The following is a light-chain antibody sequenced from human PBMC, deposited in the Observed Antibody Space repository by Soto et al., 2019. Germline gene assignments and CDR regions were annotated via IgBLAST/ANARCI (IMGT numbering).Light chain of an antibody. V-gene: IGLV2-8*01. CDR1: SSDVGGYDY. CDR2: EVT. J-gene: IGLJ2*01. CDR3: SSYASGNAVV. Sequence: QSVLTQPPSASGSPGQSVTISCTGTSSDVGGYDYVSWYQQHAGKVPKLIIYEVTKRPSGVPDRFSGSRSGNTASLTVSGLQAEDEADYYCSSYASGNAVVFGGGTTVTVL.